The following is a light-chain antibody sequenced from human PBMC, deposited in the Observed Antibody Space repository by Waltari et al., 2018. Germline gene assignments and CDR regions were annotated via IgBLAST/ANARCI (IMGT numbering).Light chain of an antibody. CDR3: QQYNTYSS. Sequence: DIQITQSPSSLSASVGDTITITCRASQSISNYLAWYQQKPGKATKLLIYKASSSGSGVPSRFSGSGSGTEFTLTISSLQPDDFATYYCQQYNTYSSFGQGTKLEIK. CDR2: KAS. CDR1: QSISNY. J-gene: IGKJ2*03. V-gene: IGKV1-5*03.